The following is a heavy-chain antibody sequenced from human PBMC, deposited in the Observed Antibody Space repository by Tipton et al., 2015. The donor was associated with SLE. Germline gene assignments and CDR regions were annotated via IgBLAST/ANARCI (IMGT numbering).Heavy chain of an antibody. CDR3: ARERKYVVRFRELVAPDL. D-gene: IGHD1-26*01. CDR2: LYPGGST. J-gene: IGHJ3*01. V-gene: IGHV4-61*02. Sequence: TLSLTCTVSGDSINTRYYWSWVRQPAGKGLEWIGRLYPGGSTNYNPALKSRVTISVDTSQTQFSLKLTSVTAADTAVYYCARERKYVVRFRELVAPDLWGQGTAITVSS. CDR1: GDSINTRYY.